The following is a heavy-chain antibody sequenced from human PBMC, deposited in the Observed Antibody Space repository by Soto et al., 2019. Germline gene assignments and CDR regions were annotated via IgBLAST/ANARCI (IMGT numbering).Heavy chain of an antibody. Sequence: AAVKVSCKDSGGTFSSYAISWVRPAPGQGLEWMGGIIPIFGTANYAQKFQDRVTVTADESTSTAYMELSSLRSEDTAVYYGARADTAMVQYYYYVMDCWGKGTKVPVS. J-gene: IGHJ6*04. D-gene: IGHD5-18*01. V-gene: IGHV1-69*13. CDR1: GGTFSSYA. CDR2: IIPIFGTA. CDR3: ARADTAMVQYYYYVMDC.